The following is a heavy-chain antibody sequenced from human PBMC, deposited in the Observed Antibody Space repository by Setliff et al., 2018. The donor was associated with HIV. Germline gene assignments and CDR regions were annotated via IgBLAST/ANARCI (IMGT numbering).Heavy chain of an antibody. Sequence: SETLSLTCTVSGDSISGNFWTRNYWSWIRQSPGKGLEWIGYFRTSGYTNYHPSLKTRATISLDTSKSQFSLRLTSVTATDTAIYYCARHPREEPQRNYKFDSWGQGTLVTVSS. CDR1: GDSISGNFWTRNY. CDR3: ARHPREEPQRNYKFDS. J-gene: IGHJ4*02. D-gene: IGHD1-7*01. V-gene: IGHV4-4*09. CDR2: FRTSGYT.